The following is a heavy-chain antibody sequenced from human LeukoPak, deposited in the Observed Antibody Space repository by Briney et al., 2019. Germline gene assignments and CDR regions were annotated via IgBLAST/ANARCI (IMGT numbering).Heavy chain of an antibody. J-gene: IGHJ3*02. V-gene: IGHV4-4*09. D-gene: IGHD3-10*01. CDR2: PNT. Sequence: SETLSLTCTVSGGSVSSYSWTWIRQPPGKGLEWIGPNTNYNPSLKSRVTISVDTSKNQFSLKLNSVTAADTAVYYCARRFAPSRNDAFDIWGQGTMVTVSS. CDR3: ARRFAPSRNDAFDI. CDR1: GGSVSSYS.